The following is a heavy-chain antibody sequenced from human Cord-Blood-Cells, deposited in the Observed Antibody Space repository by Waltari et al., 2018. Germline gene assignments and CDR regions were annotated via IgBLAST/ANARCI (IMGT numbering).Heavy chain of an antibody. D-gene: IGHD1-26*01. CDR1: GGSFSSSSYY. J-gene: IGHJ4*02. Sequence: QLQLQESGPGLVKPSETLSLTCTVPGGSFSSSSYYWGWIRQPPGKGLEWIGSIYYSGSTYYNPSLKSRVTISVDTSKNQFSLKLSSVTAADTAVYYCARFSGSFDYWGQGTLVTVSS. CDR3: ARFSGSFDY. V-gene: IGHV4-39*01. CDR2: IYYSGST.